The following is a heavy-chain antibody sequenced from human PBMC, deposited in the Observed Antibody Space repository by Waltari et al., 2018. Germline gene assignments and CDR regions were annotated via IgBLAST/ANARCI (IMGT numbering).Heavy chain of an antibody. CDR3: AKMAEDGYNSDRDY. CDR2: IRYDGSNK. J-gene: IGHJ4*02. V-gene: IGHV3-30*02. CDR1: GFTFSSYG. D-gene: IGHD5-12*01. Sequence: QVQLVESGGGVVQPGGSLRLSCAASGFTFSSYGMHWVRQAPGKGLEWVAFIRYDGSNKYYGDSVKCRFTISRDNSKNTLYLQMNSLRAEDTAVYYCAKMAEDGYNSDRDYWGQGTLVTVSS.